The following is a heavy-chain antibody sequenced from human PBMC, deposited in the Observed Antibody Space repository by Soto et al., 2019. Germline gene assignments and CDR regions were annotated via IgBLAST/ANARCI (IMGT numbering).Heavy chain of an antibody. CDR2: ISSSSSYI. J-gene: IGHJ5*02. V-gene: IGHV3-21*01. CDR3: APIVAAAGTP. D-gene: IGHD6-13*01. Sequence: PGGSLRLSCAVSGLTFSSYSMNWVRQAPGKGLEWVSSISSSSSYIYYADSVKGRFTISRDNAKNSLYLQMNSLRAEDTAVYYCAPIVAAAGTPWGQGPLVTVSS. CDR1: GLTFSSYS.